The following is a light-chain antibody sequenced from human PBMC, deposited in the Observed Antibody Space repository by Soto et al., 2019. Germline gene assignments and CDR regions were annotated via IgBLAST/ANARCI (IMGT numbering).Light chain of an antibody. CDR3: QQYGSSPMYT. Sequence: EIVLTQSPGTLSLSPGEGATLSCRASQSVSSSYLAWYQQKPGQAPRLLIYGASSRATGIPDRFSGSGSGTDFTLTISRQEPEDFAVYYCQQYGSSPMYTFGQGTKLEIK. CDR2: GAS. V-gene: IGKV3-20*01. J-gene: IGKJ2*01. CDR1: QSVSSSY.